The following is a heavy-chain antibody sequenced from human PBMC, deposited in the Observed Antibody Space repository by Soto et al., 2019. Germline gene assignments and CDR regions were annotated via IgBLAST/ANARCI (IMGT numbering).Heavy chain of an antibody. Sequence: ASVKVSCKASGYTFTSYGISWVRQAPGQGLEWMGWISAYNGNTNYAQKLQGRVTMTTDTSTSTAYMELRSLRSADTAVYYCARDKYYDFWSGVVWCDPWGQGTLVTVSS. J-gene: IGHJ5*02. CDR3: ARDKYYDFWSGVVWCDP. CDR2: ISAYNGNT. V-gene: IGHV1-18*04. CDR1: GYTFTSYG. D-gene: IGHD3-3*01.